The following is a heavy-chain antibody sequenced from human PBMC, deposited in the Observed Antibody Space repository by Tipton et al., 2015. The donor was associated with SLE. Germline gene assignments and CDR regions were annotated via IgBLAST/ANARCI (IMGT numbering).Heavy chain of an antibody. J-gene: IGHJ4*02. CDR2: IYYSGST. V-gene: IGHV4-59*01. D-gene: IGHD4-11*01. CDR3: ARWAGPTVNFDY. CDR1: GGSISSYY. Sequence: LRLSCTVSGGSISSYYWSWIRQPPGKGLEWIGHIYYSGSTNYNPSLKSRVTISVDTSKSQFSLKLSSVPAADTAVYYCARWAGPTVNFDYWGQGTLVTVSS.